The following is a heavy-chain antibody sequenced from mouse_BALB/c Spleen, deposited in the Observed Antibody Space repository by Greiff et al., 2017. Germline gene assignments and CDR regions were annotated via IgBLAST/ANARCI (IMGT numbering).Heavy chain of an antibody. Sequence: QVQMKESGPGLVAPSQSLSITCTVSGFSLTGYGVNWVRQPPGKGLEWLGMIWGDGSTDYNSALKSRLSISKDNSKSQVFLKMNSLQTDDTARYYCARDNYGSTYYAMDYWGQGTSVTVSS. V-gene: IGHV2-6-7*01. CDR3: ARDNYGSTYYAMDY. CDR2: IWGDGST. D-gene: IGHD1-1*01. CDR1: GFSLTGYG. J-gene: IGHJ4*01.